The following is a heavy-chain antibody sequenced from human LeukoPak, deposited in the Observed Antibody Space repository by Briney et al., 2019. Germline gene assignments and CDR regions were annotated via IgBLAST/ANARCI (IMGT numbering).Heavy chain of an antibody. V-gene: IGHV4-34*01. CDR3: ARGGSSSWYFRWNNWFDP. CDR2: INHSGST. J-gene: IGHJ5*02. Sequence: SETLSLTCAVYGGSFSGYYWSWIRQPPGKGLEWIGEINHSGSTNYNPSLKSRVTISVDTSKNQFSLKLSSVTAADTAVYYCARGGSSSWYFRWNNWFDPWGQGTLVTVSS. D-gene: IGHD6-13*01. CDR1: GGSFSGYY.